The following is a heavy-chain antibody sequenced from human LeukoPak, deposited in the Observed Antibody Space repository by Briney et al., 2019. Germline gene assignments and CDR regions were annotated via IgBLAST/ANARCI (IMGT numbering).Heavy chain of an antibody. V-gene: IGHV4-61*05. Sequence: PSETLSLTCTVSGGSISSSSYYWSWIRQPPGTGLEWIAYISDIGSINYNPSLKSRVTISLDTSKNQFSLKLSSVTAADTAVYYCAGHHPRNTVDFWGQGTLVTVSS. CDR1: GGSISSSSYY. CDR3: AGHHPRNTVDF. CDR2: ISDIGSI. D-gene: IGHD2/OR15-2a*01. J-gene: IGHJ4*02.